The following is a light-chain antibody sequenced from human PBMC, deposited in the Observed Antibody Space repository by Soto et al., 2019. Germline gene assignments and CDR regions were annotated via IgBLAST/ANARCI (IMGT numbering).Light chain of an antibody. CDR3: QQYGSSGT. CDR2: GAS. CDR1: QSVTSNY. Sequence: ELVITPSPATLSVCPGAGSTLSCRASQSVTSNYLAWYQQKPGQAPRLLIYGASNRATGIPDRFSGSGSGTDFTLTISRLEPEDFAVYYCQQYGSSGTCGQGTKVDI. J-gene: IGKJ1*01. V-gene: IGKV3-20*01.